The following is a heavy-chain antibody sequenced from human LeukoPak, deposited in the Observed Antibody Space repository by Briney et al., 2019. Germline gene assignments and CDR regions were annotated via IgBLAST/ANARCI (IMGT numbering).Heavy chain of an antibody. Sequence: SVKVSCKASGGTFSSYAISWVRQAPGQGLEWMGGIIPIFGTANYAQKFQGRVTITTDESTSTACMELSSLRSEDTAVYYCARGTMVRGVTYYYYYMDVWGKGTTVTVSS. D-gene: IGHD3-10*01. V-gene: IGHV1-69*05. CDR3: ARGTMVRGVTYYYYYMDV. CDR2: IIPIFGTA. CDR1: GGTFSSYA. J-gene: IGHJ6*03.